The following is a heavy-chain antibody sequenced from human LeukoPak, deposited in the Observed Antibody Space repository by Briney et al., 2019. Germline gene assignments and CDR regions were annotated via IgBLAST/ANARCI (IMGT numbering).Heavy chain of an antibody. J-gene: IGHJ4*02. CDR1: GFSFNNYG. CDR2: ISYDGTKI. V-gene: IGHV3-30*03. D-gene: IGHD2-8*01. CDR3: ASWGRYCTNGVCWTVDY. Sequence: PGGSLRLSCAASGFSFNNYGMQWVRQAPGKGLEWVAVISYDGTKIYYADSVKGRFTISRDNSKNTLYLQMNSLRADDTAVYYCASWGRYCTNGVCWTVDYWGQGTLVTVSS.